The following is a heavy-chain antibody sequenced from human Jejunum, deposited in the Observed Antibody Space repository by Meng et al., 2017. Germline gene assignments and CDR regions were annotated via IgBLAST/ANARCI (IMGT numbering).Heavy chain of an antibody. CDR1: GGSVSTSNYY. V-gene: IGHV4-61*01. CDR3: ARSHGGY. D-gene: IGHD3-16*01. CDR2: MSSSGST. Sequence: QVQLQESGPGLVRPTETLSLTCTVSGGSVSTSNYYWRWFRQPPGKGLEWIGYMSSSGSTNYNSSLKRRVTISIDRSKNQFSLKLTSVTAADTAVYYCARSHGGYWGQGILVTVSS. J-gene: IGHJ4*02.